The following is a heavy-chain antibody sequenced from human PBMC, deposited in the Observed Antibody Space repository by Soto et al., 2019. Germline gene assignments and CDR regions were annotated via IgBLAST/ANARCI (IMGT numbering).Heavy chain of an antibody. D-gene: IGHD3-16*01. CDR2: IYYSGST. Sequence: QVQLQESGPGLVKPSQTLSLTCTVSGGSVSSGGYYWSWIRQHPGKGLEWIGYIYYSGSTYYNPSLKSRVTISVDTSKNQFSLKLSSVTAADTAVYYCARDVARGGNFDYWGQGTLVTVSS. J-gene: IGHJ4*02. CDR3: ARDVARGGNFDY. CDR1: GGSVSSGGYY. V-gene: IGHV4-31*03.